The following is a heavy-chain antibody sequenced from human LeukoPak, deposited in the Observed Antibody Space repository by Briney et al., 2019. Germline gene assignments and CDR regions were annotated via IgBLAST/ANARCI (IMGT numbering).Heavy chain of an antibody. CDR1: GGSISSGSYY. CDR3: ARERVNYDILTGSSVVIGWFDP. D-gene: IGHD3-9*01. Sequence: SETLSLTCTVSGGSISSGSYYWSWIRQPAGKGLEWIGRIYTSGSTNYNPSLKSRVTISVDTSKNQFSLKLSSVTAADTAVYYCARERVNYDILTGSSVVIGWFDPWGQGTLVTVSS. J-gene: IGHJ5*02. V-gene: IGHV4-61*02. CDR2: IYTSGST.